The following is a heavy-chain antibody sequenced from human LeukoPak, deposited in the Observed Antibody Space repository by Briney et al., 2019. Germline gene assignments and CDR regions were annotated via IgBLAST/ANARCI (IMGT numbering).Heavy chain of an antibody. J-gene: IGHJ4*02. CDR3: ARVEWLFVGFYFDY. CDR2: IYYSGNT. V-gene: IGHV4-59*12. CDR1: SGSITNYY. Sequence: SETLSLTCTVSSGSITNYYWSWIRQPPGKGLEWIGFIYYSGNTNYNPSLKSRVTISVDTSKNQFSLKLSSVTAADTAVYYCARVEWLFVGFYFDYWGQGTLVTVSS. D-gene: IGHD3-3*01.